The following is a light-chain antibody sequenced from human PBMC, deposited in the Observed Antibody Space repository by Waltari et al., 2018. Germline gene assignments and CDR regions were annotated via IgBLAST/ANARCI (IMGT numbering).Light chain of an antibody. Sequence: DIVMTQSPDSLAVSLGERATIKCKSGQSLLYRANNKNYLAWYQQKPGQPPKRLIYWASTRDSGVPDRFSGSGSGTDFTLTISSLQAADVAVYYCQQYFDTPSFGSGTKVEIK. CDR2: WAS. J-gene: IGKJ3*01. CDR1: QSLLYRANNKNY. CDR3: QQYFDTPS. V-gene: IGKV4-1*01.